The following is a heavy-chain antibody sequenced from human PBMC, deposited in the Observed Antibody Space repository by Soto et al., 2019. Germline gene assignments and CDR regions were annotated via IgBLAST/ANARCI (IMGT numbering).Heavy chain of an antibody. J-gene: IGHJ4*02. D-gene: IGHD6-6*01. V-gene: IGHV4-39*01. CDR2: IYYSGST. CDR1: GGSISSSSYY. CDR3: ARSSSSSFLFDY. Sequence: SETLSLTCTVSGGSISSSSYYWGWIRQPPGKGLEWIGSIYYSGSTYYNPSLKSRVTISVDTSKNQFSLKLSSVAAADTAVYYCARSSSSSFLFDYWGQGTLVTVSS.